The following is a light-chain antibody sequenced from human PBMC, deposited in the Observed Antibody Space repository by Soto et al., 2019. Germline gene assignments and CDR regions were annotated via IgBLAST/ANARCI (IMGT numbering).Light chain of an antibody. CDR3: QQRTDRPPWT. V-gene: IGKV3-11*01. Sequence: EIVLTQSPATLSSFPGDRVTLSCRASQYINTRLAWYQHRPGQAPRLLIFDASQRATGIPARFRGSGSGTDFTLSISSLEPEDFAVYYCQQRTDRPPWTFGQGTKVDI. CDR1: QYINTR. CDR2: DAS. J-gene: IGKJ1*01.